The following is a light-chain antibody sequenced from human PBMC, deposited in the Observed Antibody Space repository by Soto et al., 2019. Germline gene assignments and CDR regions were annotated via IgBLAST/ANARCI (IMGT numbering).Light chain of an antibody. CDR2: DTS. Sequence: EIVLTQSPATLSLSPGEGATLSCRASQSVENYLAWFQQKRGQAPRLLIYDTSNRAAGIPDRFGGSGSGTDFTLTISSLEPEDFAVSYCHQRYIWPPLTFGGGTKVEIK. CDR1: QSVENY. J-gene: IGKJ4*01. V-gene: IGKV3-11*01. CDR3: HQRYIWPPLT.